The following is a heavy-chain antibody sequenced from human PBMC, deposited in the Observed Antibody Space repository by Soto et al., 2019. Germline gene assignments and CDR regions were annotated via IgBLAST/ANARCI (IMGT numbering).Heavy chain of an antibody. D-gene: IGHD1-26*01. CDR1: GGSISSYY. V-gene: IGHV4-59*01. CDR2: IYYSGST. J-gene: IGHJ4*02. Sequence: ETLSLTCTVSGGSISSYYWSWIRQPPGKGLEWIGYIYYSGSTNYNPSLKSRVTISVDTSKNQFSLKLSSVTAADTAVYYCATGSGSYDFDYWGQGTLVTVSS. CDR3: ATGSGSYDFDY.